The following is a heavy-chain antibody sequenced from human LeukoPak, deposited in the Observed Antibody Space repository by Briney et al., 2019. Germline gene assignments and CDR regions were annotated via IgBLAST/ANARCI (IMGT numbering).Heavy chain of an antibody. Sequence: ASVKVSCKASGYTFTGYYMHWVRQAPGQGLEWMGWINPNSGGTNYAQKFQGRVTMTRDTSISTAYTELSRLRSDDTAVYYCARAPFENLGVVIIPFDYWGQGTLVTVSS. V-gene: IGHV1-2*02. CDR3: ARAPFENLGVVIIPFDY. CDR2: INPNSGGT. CDR1: GYTFTGYY. D-gene: IGHD3-3*01. J-gene: IGHJ4*02.